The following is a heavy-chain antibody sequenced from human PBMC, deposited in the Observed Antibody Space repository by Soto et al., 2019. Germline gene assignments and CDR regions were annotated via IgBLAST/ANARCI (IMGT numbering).Heavy chain of an antibody. J-gene: IGHJ4*02. CDR1: GGSISSGDYY. CDR2: IYYSGST. D-gene: IGHD6-19*01. CDR3: ARALIAVAGSRFDY. Sequence: SETLSLTCTVSGGSISSGDYYWSWIRQPPGKGLEWIGYIYYSGSTYYNPSLKSRVTISVDTSKNQFSLKLSSVTAADTAVYYCARALIAVAGSRFDYWGQGTLVTVSS. V-gene: IGHV4-30-4*01.